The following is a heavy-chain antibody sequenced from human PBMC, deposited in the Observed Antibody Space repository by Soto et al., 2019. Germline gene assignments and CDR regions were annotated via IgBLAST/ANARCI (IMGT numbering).Heavy chain of an antibody. CDR1: GFTFSSYG. D-gene: IGHD6-19*01. J-gene: IGHJ4*02. V-gene: IGHV3-30*18. CDR3: AKSDSEWLRPVDY. CDR2: ISYDGSNK. Sequence: GGSLRLSCAASGFTFSSYGMHWVRQAPGKGLEWVAVISYDGSNKYCADSVKGRFTISRDNSKNTLYLQMNSLRAEDTAVYYCAKSDSEWLRPVDYWGQGTLVTVSS.